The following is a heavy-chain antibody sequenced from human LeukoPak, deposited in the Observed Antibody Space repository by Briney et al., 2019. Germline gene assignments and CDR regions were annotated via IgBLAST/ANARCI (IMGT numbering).Heavy chain of an antibody. Sequence: SETLSLTCTVSGGSISSYYWSWIRQPAGKGLEWIGRIYTSGSTNYNPSLKSRVTMSVDTSKNQFSLKLSSVTAADTAVYYCARGAGVQHYMRSYYYYYMDVWGKGTTVTVSS. CDR1: GGSISSYY. J-gene: IGHJ6*03. V-gene: IGHV4-4*07. CDR2: IYTSGST. D-gene: IGHD3-3*01. CDR3: ARGAGVQHYMRSYYYYYMDV.